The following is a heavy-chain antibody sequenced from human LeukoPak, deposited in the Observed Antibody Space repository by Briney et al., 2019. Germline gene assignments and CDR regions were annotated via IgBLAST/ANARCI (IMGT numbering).Heavy chain of an antibody. CDR3: ARDDYYYDSSAFDI. D-gene: IGHD3-22*01. CDR1: GGSISSGSYY. Sequence: PSQTLSLTCTVSGGSISSGSYYWSWIRQPAGKGLEWIGRIYTSGSTNYNPSLKSRVTISVDTSKNQFSLKLSSVTAADTAVYYCARDDYYYDSSAFDIWGQGIMVTVSS. J-gene: IGHJ3*02. V-gene: IGHV4-61*02. CDR2: IYTSGST.